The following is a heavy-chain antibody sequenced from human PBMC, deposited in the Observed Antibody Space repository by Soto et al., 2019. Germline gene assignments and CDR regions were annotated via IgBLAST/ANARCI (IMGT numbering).Heavy chain of an antibody. V-gene: IGHV3-33*01. CDR3: ARGPTRVMRTYGSGSYYLY. J-gene: IGHJ4*02. Sequence: GGSLILSCAASGFTFSSYGMHWVRQAPGKGLEWVAVIWYDGSNKYYADSVKGRFTISRDNSKNTLYLQMNSLRAADTAVYYCARGPTRVMRTYGSGSYYLYWGQGTLVTVSS. D-gene: IGHD3-10*01. CDR2: IWYDGSNK. CDR1: GFTFSSYG.